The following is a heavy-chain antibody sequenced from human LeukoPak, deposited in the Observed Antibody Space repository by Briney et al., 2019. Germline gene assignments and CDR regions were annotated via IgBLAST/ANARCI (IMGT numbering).Heavy chain of an antibody. CDR3: MWISTGGY. J-gene: IGHJ4*02. V-gene: IGHV3-53*01. Sequence: PGGPLNPSVPASGFIVSINSMTWVRKPPGTGLEWVSVIDSGRRTYYADSVKGRFTISRDNSKSTVYLQMSSLRPEDTAVYYCMWISTGGYWGQGTLVTVS. CDR2: IDSGRRT. D-gene: IGHD5-12*01. CDR1: GFIVSINS.